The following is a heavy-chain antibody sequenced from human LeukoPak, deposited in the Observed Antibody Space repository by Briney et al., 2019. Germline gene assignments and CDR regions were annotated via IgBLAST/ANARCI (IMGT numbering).Heavy chain of an antibody. V-gene: IGHV4-61*02. CDR1: GASISIGSYY. CDR3: ARDVGYSSSVPYWYFDL. D-gene: IGHD6-6*01. CDR2: IYTSGST. Sequence: SETLSLTCTVSGASISIGSYYWSWLRQPAGKGLEWIGRIYTSGSTNYNPSLKSRVTISVDTSKNQFSLKLSSVTAADTAVYYCARDVGYSSSVPYWYFDLWGRGTLVTVSS. J-gene: IGHJ2*01.